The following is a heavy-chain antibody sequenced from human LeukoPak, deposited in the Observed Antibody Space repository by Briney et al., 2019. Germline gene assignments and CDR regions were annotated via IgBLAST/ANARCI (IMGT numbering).Heavy chain of an antibody. J-gene: IGHJ3*02. CDR2: IYSTGIT. CDR1: GGSINNYY. V-gene: IGHV4-59*12. CDR3: ARGGLFAFDI. Sequence: SETLSLTCTISGGSINNYYWSWIRQSPEKGLELIGYIYSTGITNYNPSLKSRVAISVDTSRNQFSLRLTSVTAANTAIFYCARGGLFAFDIWGQGTTVIVSS.